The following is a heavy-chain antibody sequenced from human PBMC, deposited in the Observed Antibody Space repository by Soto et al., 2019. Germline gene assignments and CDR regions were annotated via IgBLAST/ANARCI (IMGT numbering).Heavy chain of an antibody. J-gene: IGHJ6*02. CDR2: ISYDGSNK. D-gene: IGHD3-16*01. CDR1: GFTFSSYG. V-gene: IGHV3-30*18. Sequence: GGSLRLSCAASGFTFSSYGMHWVRQAPGKGLEWVAVISYDGSNKYYADSVKGRFTISRDNSKSTLYLQMNSLRAEDTAVYYCAKATSDYDYYYYGMDVWGQGTTVTVSS. CDR3: AKATSDYDYYYYGMDV.